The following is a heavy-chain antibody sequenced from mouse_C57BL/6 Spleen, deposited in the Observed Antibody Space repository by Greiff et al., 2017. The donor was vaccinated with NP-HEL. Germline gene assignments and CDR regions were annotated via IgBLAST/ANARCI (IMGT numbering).Heavy chain of an antibody. CDR3: TSYDGSGYGEVYFDY. J-gene: IGHJ2*01. CDR2: IDPENGDT. Sequence: VQLQQSGAELVRPGASVKLSCTASGFNIKDDYMHWVKQRPEQGLEWIGWIDPENGDTEYASKFQGKATITADTASNTAYLQLSSLTSEDTAVYYCTSYDGSGYGEVYFDYWGQGTTLTVSS. D-gene: IGHD1-1*01. V-gene: IGHV14-4*01. CDR1: GFNIKDDY.